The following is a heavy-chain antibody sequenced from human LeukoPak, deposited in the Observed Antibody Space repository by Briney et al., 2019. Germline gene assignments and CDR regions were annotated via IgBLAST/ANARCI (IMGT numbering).Heavy chain of an antibody. Sequence: SETLSLTCTVSGGSISSSSYYWGWIRQPPGKGLEWIGSIYYSGSTYYNPSLKSRVTISVDTSKDQFSLKLSSVTAADTAVYYCARRICSGFWSECGWFDPWGQGTLVTVSS. CDR3: ARRICSGFWSECGWFDP. J-gene: IGHJ5*02. D-gene: IGHD3-3*01. V-gene: IGHV4-39*07. CDR2: IYYSGST. CDR1: GGSISSSSYY.